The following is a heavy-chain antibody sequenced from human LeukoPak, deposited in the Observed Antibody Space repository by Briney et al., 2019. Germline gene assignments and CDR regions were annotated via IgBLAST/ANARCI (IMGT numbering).Heavy chain of an antibody. V-gene: IGHV3-23*01. J-gene: IGHJ4*02. CDR1: GFTFSSYA. CDR2: ISGSGDNT. CDR3: AKDPSIVVVPAAKFDY. D-gene: IGHD2-2*01. Sequence: PGGSLRLSCAASGFTFSSYAMNWVRQAPGKGLEWVSAISGSGDNTYYADSVKGRFTISRDNSKNTLYLQMNSLRAEDTAVYYCAKDPSIVVVPAAKFDYWGQGTLVTVSS.